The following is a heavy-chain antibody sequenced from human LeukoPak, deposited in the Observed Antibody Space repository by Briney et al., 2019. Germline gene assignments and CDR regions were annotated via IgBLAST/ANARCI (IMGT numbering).Heavy chain of an antibody. J-gene: IGHJ4*02. D-gene: IGHD1-14*01. V-gene: IGHV3-48*03. Sequence: PGVSLRLSCAASGFTFSSYEMNWVRQAPGKGLEWVSYISAGGGTIYHADSVKGRFTISRDNAKNSLYLQMISLRAEDTAVYYCARDHYHIPSFDYWGPGTLVSVSS. CDR2: ISAGGGTI. CDR1: GFTFSSYE. CDR3: ARDHYHIPSFDY.